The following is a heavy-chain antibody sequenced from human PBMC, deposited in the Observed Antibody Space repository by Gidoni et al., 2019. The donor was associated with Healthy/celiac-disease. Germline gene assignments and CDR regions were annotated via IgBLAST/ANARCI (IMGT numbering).Heavy chain of an antibody. CDR3: AHRLPPPDYDSSGYDAFDI. Sequence: QLTLKESGPTLVKPTQTLTLTCTFSGFSLSTSGVGVGWIRQPPGKALEWLALIYWNDDKRYSPSLKSRLTITKDTSKNQVVLTMTNMDPVDTATYYCAHRLPPPDYDSSGYDAFDIWGQGTMVTVSS. V-gene: IGHV2-5*01. CDR2: IYWNDDK. D-gene: IGHD3-22*01. CDR1: GFSLSTSGVG. J-gene: IGHJ3*02.